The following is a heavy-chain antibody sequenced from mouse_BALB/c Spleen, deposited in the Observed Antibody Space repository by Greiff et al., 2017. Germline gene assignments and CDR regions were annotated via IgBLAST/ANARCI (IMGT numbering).Heavy chain of an antibody. CDR2: INPSTGYT. V-gene: IGHV1-7*01. Sequence: HVQLQQSGAELAKPGASVKMSCKASGYTFTSYWMHWVKQRPGQGLEWIGYINPSTGYTEYNQKFKDKATLTADQSSSTAYMQLSSRTSEDSAVYYCARADAWFAYWGQGTLVTVSA. CDR1: GYTFTSYW. CDR3: ARADAWFAY. J-gene: IGHJ3*01.